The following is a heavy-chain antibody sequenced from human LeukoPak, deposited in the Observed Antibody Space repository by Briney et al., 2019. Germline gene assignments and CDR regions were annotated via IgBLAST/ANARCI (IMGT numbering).Heavy chain of an antibody. D-gene: IGHD4-11*01. CDR2: IYSGGST. Sequence: PGGSLRLSCAASGFTVSSYYMTWDRQAPGKGLEWVSVIYSGGSTYYADSVKGRVAISRDNSNNTVFLQMNIVRAEDTAVYYCARSYSNHLFGMDVWGQGTTVTVSS. CDR3: ARSYSNHLFGMDV. J-gene: IGHJ6*02. CDR1: GFTVSSYY. V-gene: IGHV3-66*01.